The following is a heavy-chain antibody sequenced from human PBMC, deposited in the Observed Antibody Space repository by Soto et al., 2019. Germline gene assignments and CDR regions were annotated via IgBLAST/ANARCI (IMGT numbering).Heavy chain of an antibody. CDR2: ISAHNGNT. J-gene: IGHJ4*02. V-gene: IGHV1-18*01. CDR3: ARGRYGDY. D-gene: IGHD1-1*01. CDR1: GYGFTTYG. Sequence: QVHLVQSGAEVKKPGASVKVSCKGSGYGFTTYGITWVRQAPGQGLEWMAWISAHNGNTNYAQKLQGRVTVTRDTAPSTAYMELRSLRSDETAVYYCARGRYGDYWGQGALVTVSS.